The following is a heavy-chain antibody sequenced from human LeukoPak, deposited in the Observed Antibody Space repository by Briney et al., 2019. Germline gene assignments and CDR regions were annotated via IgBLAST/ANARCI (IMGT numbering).Heavy chain of an antibody. CDR3: ARGGSSGWYYHFDY. CDR2: IYYNVSI. D-gene: IGHD6-19*01. Sequence: SETLCLTCTVSGGSISSYYWSRIRQPPGKGLEWIGYIYYNVSINHNPSLKSRVIISVDTSKNQFSLKLSAVTAADTAVYYCARGGSSGWYYHFDYWGQGTLVTVSS. V-gene: IGHV4-59*01. CDR1: GGSISSYY. J-gene: IGHJ4*02.